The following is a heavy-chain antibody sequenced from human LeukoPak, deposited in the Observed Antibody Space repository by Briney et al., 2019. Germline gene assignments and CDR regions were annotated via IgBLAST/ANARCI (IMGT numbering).Heavy chain of an antibody. CDR1: GYTLTELS. Sequence: ASVTVSCKVSGYTLTELSMHWVRQAPGKGLEWMGGFDPEDGETIYAQKFQGRVTITADESTSTAYMELSSLRSEDTAVYYCARIGDQLPRLYYYYGMDVWGQGTTVTVSS. V-gene: IGHV1-24*01. CDR3: ARIGDQLPRLYYYYGMDV. CDR2: FDPEDGET. D-gene: IGHD2-2*01. J-gene: IGHJ6*02.